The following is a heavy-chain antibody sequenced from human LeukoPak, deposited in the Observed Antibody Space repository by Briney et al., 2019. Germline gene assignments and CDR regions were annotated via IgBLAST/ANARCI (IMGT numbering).Heavy chain of an antibody. CDR2: IKHDGSEK. Sequence: GGSLRLSCAASGFTFSSYWMTWVRQTPGKGLEWVANIKHDGSEKYYVDSVKGRFTISRDNAKNSLYLQMNSLRAEDTAVYYCSAGYDTPYWDQGTLVTVSS. CDR3: SAGYDTPY. CDR1: GFTFSSYW. V-gene: IGHV3-7*01. J-gene: IGHJ4*02. D-gene: IGHD3-22*01.